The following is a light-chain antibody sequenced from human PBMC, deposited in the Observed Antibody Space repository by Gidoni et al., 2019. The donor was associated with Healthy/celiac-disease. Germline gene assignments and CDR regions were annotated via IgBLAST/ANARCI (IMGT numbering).Light chain of an antibody. CDR2: AAS. CDR3: QQLNSYPPGVT. V-gene: IGKV1-9*01. J-gene: IGKJ3*01. CDR1: QGISSY. Sequence: DIQFTQSPSFLSASVGDRVTITCRASQGISSYLAWYQQKPGKDPKLLIYAASTLQSGVPSRFSGSGSGTEFTLTISSLQPEDFATYYCQQLNSYPPGVTFGPGTKVDIK.